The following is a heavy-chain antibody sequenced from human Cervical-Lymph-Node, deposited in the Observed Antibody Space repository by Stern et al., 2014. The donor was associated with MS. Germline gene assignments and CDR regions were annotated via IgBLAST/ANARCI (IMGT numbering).Heavy chain of an antibody. D-gene: IGHD2-2*01. J-gene: IGHJ5*02. V-gene: IGHV4-39*01. CDR3: ARHRHYQLLYNWFDP. Sequence: QLQLQESGPGLVKPSETLSLTCTVSGGSISSSSYYWGWIRQPPGKGLEWIGSIYYSGSTYYNPSLKSRVTISVDTSKNQFSLKLSSVTAADTAVYYCARHRHYQLLYNWFDPWGQGTLVTVSS. CDR1: GGSISSSSYY. CDR2: IYYSGST.